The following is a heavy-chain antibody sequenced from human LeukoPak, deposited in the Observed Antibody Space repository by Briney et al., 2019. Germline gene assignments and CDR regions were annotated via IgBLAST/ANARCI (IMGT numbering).Heavy chain of an antibody. CDR3: AKGMTTVTTSEDAFDI. D-gene: IGHD4-17*01. CDR2: IKQDGSQK. V-gene: IGHV3-7*01. J-gene: IGHJ3*02. CDR1: GFIFSTSW. Sequence: PGGSLRLSCAASGFIFSTSWMSWVRQAPGKGLEWVANIKQDGSQKHYVDSVKGRFTISRDNSKNLLYLQMNSLGAEDTAVYYCAKGMTTVTTSEDAFDIWGQGTMVTVSS.